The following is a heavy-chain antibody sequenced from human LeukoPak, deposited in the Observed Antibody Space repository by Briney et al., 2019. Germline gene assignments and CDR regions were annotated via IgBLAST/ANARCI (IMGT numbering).Heavy chain of an antibody. Sequence: PSETLSLTCAVYGGSFSGYYWSWIRQPPGKGLEWIGEINHSGSTNYNPSLKSRVTISVDMSKNQFSLNLSSVTAADTAVYYCARSTAMVSYYFDYWGQGTLVTVSS. CDR2: INHSGST. J-gene: IGHJ4*02. D-gene: IGHD5-18*01. CDR1: GGSFSGYY. V-gene: IGHV4-34*01. CDR3: ARSTAMVSYYFDY.